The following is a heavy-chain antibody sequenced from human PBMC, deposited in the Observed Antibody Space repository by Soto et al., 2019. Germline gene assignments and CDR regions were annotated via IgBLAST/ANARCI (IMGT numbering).Heavy chain of an antibody. J-gene: IGHJ4*02. CDR2: IYHSGST. CDR1: GYSISSGYY. Sequence: PSETLSLTCAVSGYSISSGYYWGWIRQPPGKGLEWIGSIYHSGSTYYNPSLKSRVTISVDTSKNQFSLKLSSVTAADTAVYYCARARSITIFGVVIIRPRYYFDYWGRGTLVTVSS. D-gene: IGHD3-3*01. CDR3: ARARSITIFGVVIIRPRYYFDY. V-gene: IGHV4-38-2*01.